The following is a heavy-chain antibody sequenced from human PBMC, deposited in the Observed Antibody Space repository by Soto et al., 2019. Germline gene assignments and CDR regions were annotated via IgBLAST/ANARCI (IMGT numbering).Heavy chain of an antibody. Sequence: QVQLVESGGGVVQPGSSLRLSCAASGFTFSNFGMHWRRQAPGKGLEWVAAISADGSDKYFSDSVKGRFTISRDNSKNTLFLQMNSLRVEDTAVYYCTKGSEVARQELDYWGQGTLVTVSS. CDR3: TKGSEVARQELDY. D-gene: IGHD3-3*01. V-gene: IGHV3-30*18. CDR2: ISADGSDK. J-gene: IGHJ4*02. CDR1: GFTFSNFG.